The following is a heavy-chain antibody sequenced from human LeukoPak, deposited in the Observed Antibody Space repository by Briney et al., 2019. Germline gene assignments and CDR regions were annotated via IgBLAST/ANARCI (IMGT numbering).Heavy chain of an antibody. CDR2: INPSGGST. Sequence: ASVNVSCKASGYTFTSYYMHWVRQAPGQGPEWMGIINPSGGSTSYAQKFQGRVTMTRDTSTSTVYMELSRLRSEDTAVYYCARALVLIVVVPYYYGMDVWGQGTTVTVSS. V-gene: IGHV1-46*01. J-gene: IGHJ6*02. CDR1: GYTFTSYY. D-gene: IGHD3-22*01. CDR3: ARALVLIVVVPYYYGMDV.